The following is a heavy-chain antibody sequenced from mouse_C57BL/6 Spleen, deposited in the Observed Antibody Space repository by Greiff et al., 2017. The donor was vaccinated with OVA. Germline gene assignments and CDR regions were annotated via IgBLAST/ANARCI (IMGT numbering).Heavy chain of an antibody. D-gene: IGHD2-4*01. CDR3: ARNYDPPFDY. Sequence: EVHLVESGGGLVKPGGSLKLSCAASGFTFSDYGMHWVRQAPEKGLEWVAYISSGSSTIYYADTVKGRFTISRDNAKNTLFLQMTSLRSEDTAMYYCARNYDPPFDYWGQGTTLTVSS. CDR2: ISSGSSTI. V-gene: IGHV5-17*01. J-gene: IGHJ2*01. CDR1: GFTFSDYG.